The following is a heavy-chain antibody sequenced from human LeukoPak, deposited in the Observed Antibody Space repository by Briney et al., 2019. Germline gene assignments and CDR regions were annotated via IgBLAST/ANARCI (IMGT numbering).Heavy chain of an antibody. CDR3: ARKTVLQLFDY. D-gene: IGHD4-17*01. Sequence: PSETLSLTCAVYGGSFSGYYWSWIRQPPGKGLEWIGEINHSGSTNYNPSLKSRVTISVDTSKNQFSLKLSSVTAADTAVYYCARKTVLQLFDYWGQGTLVTVSS. CDR2: INHSGST. J-gene: IGHJ4*02. V-gene: IGHV4-34*01. CDR1: GGSFSGYY.